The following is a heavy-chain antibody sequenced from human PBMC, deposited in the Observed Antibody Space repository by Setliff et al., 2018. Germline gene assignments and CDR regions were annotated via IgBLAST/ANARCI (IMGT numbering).Heavy chain of an antibody. D-gene: IGHD3-10*01. Sequence: PSETLSLTCTVSGGSISSSSYYWGWIRQPPGKGLEWIGSIYYSGSTYYNPSLKSRVTISVDTSKNQFSLKLSSVTAADTAVYYCAREPPFGPLDYWGQGTLVTVPQ. V-gene: IGHV4-39*02. J-gene: IGHJ4*02. CDR3: AREPPFGPLDY. CDR2: IYYSGST. CDR1: GGSISSSSYY.